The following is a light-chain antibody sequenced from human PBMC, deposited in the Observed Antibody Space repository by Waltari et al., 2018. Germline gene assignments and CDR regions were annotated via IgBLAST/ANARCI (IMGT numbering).Light chain of an antibody. Sequence: SYVLTQPPSVSVAPGQTARITCGGHDIGTKPVHRYQQKSGLAPVLVVYDNVLRPSGIPERFSGSKSGDTATLTVIDVAAGDGAHYFCQVWDYGRDSWVFGAGTKVTVL. J-gene: IGLJ3*02. V-gene: IGLV3-21*02. CDR3: QVWDYGRDSWV. CDR2: DNV. CDR1: DIGTKP.